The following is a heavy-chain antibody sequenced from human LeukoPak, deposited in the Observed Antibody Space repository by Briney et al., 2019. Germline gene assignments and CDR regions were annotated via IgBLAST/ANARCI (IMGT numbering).Heavy chain of an antibody. V-gene: IGHV4-59*02. J-gene: IGHJ3*01. CDR1: GDSVSGNY. CDR3: ARAPMAITTSAFPDAFDF. CDR2: VSYSGGT. Sequence: SETLSLTCTVSGDSVSGNYWSWSRQTPGKGLEWIGYVSYSGGTNYNPSLKRRVSISLDTSKNQFSLKLSSPAAADPAVYYCARAPMAITTSAFPDAFDFWGQGTMVTVSS. D-gene: IGHD5-12*01.